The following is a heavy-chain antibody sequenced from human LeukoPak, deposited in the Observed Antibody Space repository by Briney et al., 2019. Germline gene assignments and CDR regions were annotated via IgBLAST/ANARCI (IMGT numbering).Heavy chain of an antibody. Sequence: ESSVKVSCKASGYTFTSYDINWVRQATGQGLEWMGWMNPNSGYTGYAQKFQGKVTMTRNTSISTAYMELSSLRSEDTAVYYCARSAGYDFWSGSPYNWFDPWGQGTLVTVSS. CDR1: GYTFTSYD. D-gene: IGHD3-3*01. CDR2: MNPNSGYT. J-gene: IGHJ5*02. V-gene: IGHV1-8*01. CDR3: ARSAGYDFWSGSPYNWFDP.